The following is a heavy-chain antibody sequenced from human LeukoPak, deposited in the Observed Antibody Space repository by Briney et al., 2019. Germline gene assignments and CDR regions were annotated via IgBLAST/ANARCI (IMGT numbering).Heavy chain of an antibody. CDR2: IHRSGSP. V-gene: IGHV4-4*02. D-gene: IGHD1-14*01. CDR3: AREILGGFNPGAY. Sequence: SETLSLTCTVSLDSTTSNFWSWVRQPPGKGLEWIGEIHRSGSPNYNPSLQSRLTISIDRSRNQIALELSSVTAADTAVYYCAREILGGFNPGAYWGQGTLVTVSS. CDR1: LDSTTSNF. J-gene: IGHJ4*02.